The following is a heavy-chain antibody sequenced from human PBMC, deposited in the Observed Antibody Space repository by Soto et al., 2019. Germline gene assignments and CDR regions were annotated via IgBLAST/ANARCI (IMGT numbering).Heavy chain of an antibody. CDR2: IRSRANSYAT. Sequence: EVQLVESGGGLVQPGGSLKLSCAASGFTFSDSAMHWVRQASGKGLEWVGRIRSRANSYATAYAASVKGRFSISKDDSKNTAYLEMNSLKIGDTAVYYCTRQGGSGWSNYWGQGPLVTVSS. D-gene: IGHD6-19*01. V-gene: IGHV3-73*02. CDR3: TRQGGSGWSNY. CDR1: GFTFSDSA. J-gene: IGHJ4*02.